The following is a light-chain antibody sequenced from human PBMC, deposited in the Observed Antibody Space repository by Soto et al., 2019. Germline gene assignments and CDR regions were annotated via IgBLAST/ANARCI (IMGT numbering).Light chain of an antibody. CDR2: DAS. Sequence: FTQWPVTLSSSPGERATLSCRASQTVRNNYLAWYQQKPGQAPRLLIYDASSRATGIPDRFSGGGSGTDFTLTISRLEPEDFAVYYCQQYGSSPWTFGQGTKVDIK. CDR1: QTVRNNY. J-gene: IGKJ1*01. V-gene: IGKV3-20*01. CDR3: QQYGSSPWT.